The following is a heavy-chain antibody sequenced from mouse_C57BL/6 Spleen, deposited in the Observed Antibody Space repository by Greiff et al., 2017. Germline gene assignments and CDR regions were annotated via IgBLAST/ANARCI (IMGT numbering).Heavy chain of an antibody. D-gene: IGHD2-3*01. CDR1: GYSITSGYY. CDR3: ARDRGIYDGYPWFAY. Sequence: ESGPGLVKPSQSLSLTCSVTGYSITSGYYWNWIRQFPGNKLEWMGYISYDGSNNYNPSLKNRISITRDTSKNQFFLKLNSVTTEDTATYYCARDRGIYDGYPWFAYWGQGTLVTASA. CDR2: ISYDGSN. J-gene: IGHJ3*01. V-gene: IGHV3-6*01.